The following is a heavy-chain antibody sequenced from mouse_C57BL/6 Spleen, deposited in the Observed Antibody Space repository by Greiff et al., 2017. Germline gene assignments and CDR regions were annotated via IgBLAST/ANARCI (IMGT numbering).Heavy chain of an antibody. CDR1: GYAFSSYW. Sequence: VMLVESGAELVKPGASVKISCKASGYAFSSYWMNWVKQRPGKGLEGIGQSYPGDGDTNYNGKVKGQATLTADKSSSTAFMQLSILTSEDSAVYFFARRGGGYWYFDVLGTWTTVTVSS. CDR2: SYPGDGDT. J-gene: IGHJ1*03. V-gene: IGHV1-80*01. CDR3: ARRGGGYWYFDV.